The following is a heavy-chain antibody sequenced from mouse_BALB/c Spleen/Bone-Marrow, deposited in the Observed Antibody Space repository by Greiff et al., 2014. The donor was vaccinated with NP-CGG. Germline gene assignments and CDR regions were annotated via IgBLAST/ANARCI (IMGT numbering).Heavy chain of an antibody. V-gene: IGHV1-7*01. CDR1: GYTFTSYW. Sequence: VKLMESGAELAKPGASVKMSCKASGYTFTSYWMHWVKQRPGQGLEWIGYINPSTGYTEYNQKFKDKATLTADKSSSTAYMQLSSLTSEDPAVYYCARAGGLRSSWFAYWGQGTLVTVSA. CDR3: ARAGGLRSSWFAY. J-gene: IGHJ3*01. D-gene: IGHD1-1*01. CDR2: INPSTGYT.